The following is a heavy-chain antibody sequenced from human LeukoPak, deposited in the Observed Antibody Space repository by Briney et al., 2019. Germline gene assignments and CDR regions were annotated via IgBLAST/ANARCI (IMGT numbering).Heavy chain of an antibody. Sequence: GGSLRLSCAASGFTFSSYSMNWVRQAPGKGLEWVSSISSSSSYIYYADSVKGRFTISRDNAKNSLYLQMNSLRAEDTAVYYCAREIAVAAPNLMEDYWGQGTLVTVSS. CDR1: GFTFSSYS. V-gene: IGHV3-21*01. D-gene: IGHD6-19*01. CDR2: ISSSSSYI. CDR3: AREIAVAAPNLMEDY. J-gene: IGHJ4*02.